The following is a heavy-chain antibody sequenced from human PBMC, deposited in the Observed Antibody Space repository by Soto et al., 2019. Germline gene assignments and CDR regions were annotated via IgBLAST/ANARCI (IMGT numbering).Heavy chain of an antibody. D-gene: IGHD6-19*01. J-gene: IGHJ4*02. V-gene: IGHV3-21*01. CDR1: GFTFDNYI. CDR2: ITRSSSYK. Sequence: GGSLRLSCAASGFTFDNYIMNWVRQAPGKGLGCVSSITRSSSYKYYADSVKGRFTISRDNAQNSLYLQMNNLRAEDTALYYCVRDAVAQAGMLGDYWGQRTLVTVSS. CDR3: VRDAVAQAGMLGDY.